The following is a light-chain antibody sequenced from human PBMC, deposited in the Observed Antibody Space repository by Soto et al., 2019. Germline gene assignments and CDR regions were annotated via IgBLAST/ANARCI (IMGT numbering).Light chain of an antibody. CDR2: AAS. J-gene: IGKJ1*01. CDR1: QGIRDA. CDR3: LQHNSYPQT. V-gene: IGKV1-17*01. Sequence: DIQMTQSPSSLSASVGDRVTITYRASQGIRDALGWYQQKPGKAPKRLIYAASSLQSGVPSRFSGSGSGTEFTLTISSLQPEDFATYYCLQHNSYPQTFGQGTKVELK.